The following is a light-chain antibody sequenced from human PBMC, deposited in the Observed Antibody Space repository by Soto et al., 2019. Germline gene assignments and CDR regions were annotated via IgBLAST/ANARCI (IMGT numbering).Light chain of an antibody. V-gene: IGLV2-23*01. CDR3: CSYAGSSTYV. CDR2: KGS. J-gene: IGLJ1*01. CDR1: SSDVGGFNL. Sequence: QSVLTQPASVSGSPGQSITISCTGTSSDVGGFNLVSWYQQHPGKAPKLIIHKGSKRSSGLSNRFSGSKSGNTASLTISGLQAEDEADYYCCSYAGSSTYVFGTGTKVTVL.